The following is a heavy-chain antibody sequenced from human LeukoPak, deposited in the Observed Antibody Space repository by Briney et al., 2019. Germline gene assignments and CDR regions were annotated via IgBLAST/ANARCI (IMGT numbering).Heavy chain of an antibody. CDR2: ISSSGSTI. V-gene: IGHV3-48*03. CDR1: GFTFSSYE. CDR3: TSPRVWFGELGDWFDP. Sequence: GSLRLSCAASGFTFSSYEMNWVRQAPGKGLEWVSYISSSGSTIYYADSVKGRFTISRDNAKNSLYLQMNSLRAEDTAVYYCTSPRVWFGELGDWFDPWGQGTLVTVSS. J-gene: IGHJ5*02. D-gene: IGHD3-10*01.